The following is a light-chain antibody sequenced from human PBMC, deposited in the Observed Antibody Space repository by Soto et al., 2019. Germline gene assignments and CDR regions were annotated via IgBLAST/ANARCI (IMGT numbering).Light chain of an antibody. CDR3: QNRNRWPLA. Sequence: EIVLTQAPGTLSLSPGERATLSCRASQSVSSGYLAWYQQKRGQAPRLLIYGASNRATGISARFSGSGFGTDFTLTIGSLEPEDFAVYYCQNRNRWPLAFGGGTKVDIK. CDR1: QSVSSGY. J-gene: IGKJ4*01. V-gene: IGKV3D-20*02. CDR2: GAS.